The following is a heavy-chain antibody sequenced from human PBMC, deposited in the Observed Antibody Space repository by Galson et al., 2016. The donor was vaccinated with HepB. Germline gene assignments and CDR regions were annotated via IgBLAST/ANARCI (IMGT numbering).Heavy chain of an antibody. V-gene: IGHV3-53*01. CDR3: ARGRLGDYAFEY. CDR2: IYSGDNT. D-gene: IGHD4-17*01. Sequence: SLRLSCAASGFSVISNYMTWVRQAPGKGLEWVSVIYSGDNTYYADSVRGRFTISRDYSKNTLYLQMNSLRAEDTAVYWCARGRLGDYAFEYWGQGTLVTVSS. CDR1: GFSVISNY. J-gene: IGHJ4*02.